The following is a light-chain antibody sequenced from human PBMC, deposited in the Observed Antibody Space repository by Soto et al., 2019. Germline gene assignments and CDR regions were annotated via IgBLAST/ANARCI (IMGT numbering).Light chain of an antibody. CDR1: QDISNY. CDR3: QQYDNLLFT. V-gene: IGKV1-33*01. CDR2: DAS. J-gene: IGKJ3*01. Sequence: DIQMTQSPSSLSASVGDRVTITCQASQDISNYLNWYQQKPGKAPKHLIYDASNLDTGVASRFSGSGSGKDFTFTISSLQPEDNATYYCQQYDNLLFTFGPGTKVDIK.